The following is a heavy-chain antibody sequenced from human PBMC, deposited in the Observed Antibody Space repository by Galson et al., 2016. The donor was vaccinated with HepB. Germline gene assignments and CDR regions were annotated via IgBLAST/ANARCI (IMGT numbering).Heavy chain of an antibody. CDR3: AREGRLLRFLAI. CDR1: GFTSNTFG. CDR2: ISNNGSNK. Sequence: SLRLSCAASGFTSNTFGIHWVRQAPGKGLEWVAVISNNGSNKYYADSVKGRFTISRDNSKNTVYLQMNSLRAEDTAVYCCAREGRLLRFLAIWGQGTLVTVSS. D-gene: IGHD3-3*01. J-gene: IGHJ4*02. V-gene: IGHV3-33*05.